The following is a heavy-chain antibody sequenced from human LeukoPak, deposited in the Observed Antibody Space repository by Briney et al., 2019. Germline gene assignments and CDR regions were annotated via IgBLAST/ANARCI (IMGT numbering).Heavy chain of an antibody. D-gene: IGHD3-16*01. V-gene: IGHV3-23*01. J-gene: IGHJ4*02. CDR2: ISGSGGST. CDR1: GFTFGSYA. Sequence: PGRSLRLSCAASGFTFGSYAMSLVRQAPGKGLEWVSGISGSGGSTYYADSAKGRFTISRDNSKNTLSLQMNSLRAEDMAVYYCASWEAGGFWGQGTLVTVSS. CDR3: ASWEAGGF.